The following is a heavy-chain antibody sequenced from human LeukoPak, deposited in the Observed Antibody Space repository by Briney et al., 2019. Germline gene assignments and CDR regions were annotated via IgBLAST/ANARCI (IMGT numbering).Heavy chain of an antibody. Sequence: GASVKVSCKASGYTFSSYGFSWVRQARGQGLEWMGWISAKNGEIHYAPKFQGRLTMATDTSTSTAYMELRSLRSDDTAVYFCARDPYHEILPGHGSSMGYWGQGTLVTVSS. D-gene: IGHD3-9*01. CDR3: ARDPYHEILPGHGSSMGY. CDR2: ISAKNGEI. J-gene: IGHJ4*02. V-gene: IGHV1-18*01. CDR1: GYTFSSYG.